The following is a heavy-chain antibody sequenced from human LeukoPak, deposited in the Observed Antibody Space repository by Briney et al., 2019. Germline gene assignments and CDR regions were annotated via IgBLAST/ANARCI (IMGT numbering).Heavy chain of an antibody. CDR1: GFTFSSYG. J-gene: IGHJ4*02. CDR2: IWYDGSNK. CDR3: ARLGVAAAGTFYFDY. Sequence: GGSLRLSCAASGFTFSSYGMHWVRQAPGKGLEWVAVIWYDGSNKYYADSVKGRFTISRDNFKNTLYLQMNSLRAEDTAVYFCARLGVAAAGTFYFDYWGQGTLVTVSS. V-gene: IGHV3-33*01. D-gene: IGHD6-13*01.